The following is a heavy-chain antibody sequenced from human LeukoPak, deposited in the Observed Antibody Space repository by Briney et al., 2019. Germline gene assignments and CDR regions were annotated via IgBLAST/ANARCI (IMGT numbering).Heavy chain of an antibody. CDR3: ARMLTPRLYYDSSGYYYGAFDI. D-gene: IGHD3-22*01. Sequence: ASVKVSCKASGYTFTNYGITWVRQAPGQGLEWMGWISGYNGHTNYAQKLQGRVTMTTDTSTSTAYMELWSLRSDDTAMYYCARMLTPRLYYDSSGYYYGAFDIWGQGTMVTVSS. V-gene: IGHV1-18*01. CDR2: ISGYNGHT. CDR1: GYTFTNYG. J-gene: IGHJ3*02.